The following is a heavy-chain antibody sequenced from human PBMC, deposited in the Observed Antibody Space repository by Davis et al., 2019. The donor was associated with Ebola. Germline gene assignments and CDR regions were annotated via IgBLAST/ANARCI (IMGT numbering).Heavy chain of an antibody. V-gene: IGHV4-59*01. J-gene: IGHJ4*02. CDR3: ARVDDSSGYVFDY. CDR1: GGSISSYY. Sequence: MPSETLSLTCTVSGGSISSYYWSWIRQPPGKGLEWIGYIYYSGSTNYNPSLKSRVTISVDTSKNQFSLKLSSVTAADTAVYYCARVDDSSGYVFDYWGQGTLVTVSS. D-gene: IGHD3-22*01. CDR2: IYYSGST.